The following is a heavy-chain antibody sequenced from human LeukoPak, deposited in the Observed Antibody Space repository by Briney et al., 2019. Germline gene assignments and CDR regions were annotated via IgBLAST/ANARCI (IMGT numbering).Heavy chain of an antibody. CDR1: GYTFTNYG. J-gene: IGHJ6*02. CDR3: ARDPYSSSPDEDYYHGMDV. CDR2: ISAYNGNT. Sequence: GASVKVSCKASGYTFTNYGISWVRQAPGQGLEWMGWISAYNGNTNYAQKLQGRVTMTTDTSTSTAYMELRSLRSDDTAVYYCARDPYSSSPDEDYYHGMDVWGQGTTVTVSS. D-gene: IGHD6-6*01. V-gene: IGHV1-18*01.